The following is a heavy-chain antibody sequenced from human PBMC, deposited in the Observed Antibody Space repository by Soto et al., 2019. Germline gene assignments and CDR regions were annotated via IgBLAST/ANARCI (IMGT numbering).Heavy chain of an antibody. CDR1: GYTFTGYY. CDR3: ANDQWLAPTIDY. Sequence: ASVKVSCKASGYTFTGYYMHWVRQAPGQGLEWMGWINPNSGGTNYAQKFQGRVTMTKNTLYLQMNSLRAEDTAVYYCANDQWLAPTIDYWGQGTLVTVSS. D-gene: IGHD6-19*01. V-gene: IGHV1-2*02. CDR2: INPNSGGT. J-gene: IGHJ4*02.